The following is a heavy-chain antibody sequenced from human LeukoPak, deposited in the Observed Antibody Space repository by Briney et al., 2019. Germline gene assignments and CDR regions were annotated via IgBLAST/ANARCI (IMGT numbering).Heavy chain of an antibody. CDR1: GFTFSSYW. V-gene: IGHV3-74*01. J-gene: IGHJ6*02. CDR3: ASNGPGDYYYYYGMDV. CDR2: INSDGSST. Sequence: GGSLRLSCAASGFTFSSYWMHWVRQAPGKGLVWVSRINSDGSSTSYADSVKGRFTISRDNAKNTLYLQMNSLRAEDMAVYYCASNGPGDYYYYYGMDVWGQGTTVTVSS. D-gene: IGHD2-2*01.